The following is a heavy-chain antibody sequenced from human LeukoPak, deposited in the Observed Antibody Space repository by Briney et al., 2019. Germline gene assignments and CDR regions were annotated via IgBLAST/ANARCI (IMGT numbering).Heavy chain of an antibody. Sequence: GESLKISCKGSGYSFTSYWIGWVRQMPGKGLEWMGIIYPGDSDTRYSPSFQGQVTISADKSISTAYLQWSSLKASDTAMYYCARYAHDSSGYYYYFDYWGRGTLVTVSS. CDR1: GYSFTSYW. CDR3: ARYAHDSSGYYYYFDY. CDR2: IYPGDSDT. D-gene: IGHD3-22*01. V-gene: IGHV5-51*01. J-gene: IGHJ4*02.